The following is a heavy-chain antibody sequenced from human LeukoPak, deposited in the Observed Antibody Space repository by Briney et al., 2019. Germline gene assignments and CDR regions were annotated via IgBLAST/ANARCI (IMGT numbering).Heavy chain of an antibody. CDR2: IYYSGST. D-gene: IGHD3-3*01. CDR3: ANTILGDYYYYYMDV. CDR1: GGSISSSSYY. J-gene: IGHJ6*03. V-gene: IGHV4-39*01. Sequence: SETLSLTCTVSGGSISSSSYYWGWIRQPPGKGLEWIGSIYYSGSTYYNLSLKSRVTISVDTSKNQFSLKLSSVTAADTAVYYCANTILGDYYYYYMDVWGKGTTVTVSS.